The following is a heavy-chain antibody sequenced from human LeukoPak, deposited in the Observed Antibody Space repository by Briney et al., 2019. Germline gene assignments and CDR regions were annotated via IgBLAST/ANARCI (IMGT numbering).Heavy chain of an antibody. Sequence: PGGSLRLSCEASGFTVSINYMSWVRQAPGKGLEWVSVIYSVGSTYYADSVKGRFTISRDNSKNTLYLQMNSLRAEDTAVYYCARDRVVVAGTYYFDYWGQGTLVTVSS. V-gene: IGHV3-66*01. CDR1: GFTVSINY. CDR3: ARDRVVVAGTYYFDY. J-gene: IGHJ4*02. CDR2: IYSVGST. D-gene: IGHD6-19*01.